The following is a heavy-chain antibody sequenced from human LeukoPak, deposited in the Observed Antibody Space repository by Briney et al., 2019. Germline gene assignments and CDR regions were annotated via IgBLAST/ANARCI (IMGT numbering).Heavy chain of an antibody. CDR3: ARDVEMATIDYFDY. J-gene: IGHJ4*02. V-gene: IGHV4-34*01. CDR1: GGSFSGYY. CDR2: INHSGST. Sequence: SETLSLTCAVYGGSFSGYYWSWIRQSPGKGLEWIGEINHSGSTNNNPSLKSRVTISVDTSKNQFSLKLSSVTAADTAVYYCARDVEMATIDYFDYWGQGTLVTVSS. D-gene: IGHD5-24*01.